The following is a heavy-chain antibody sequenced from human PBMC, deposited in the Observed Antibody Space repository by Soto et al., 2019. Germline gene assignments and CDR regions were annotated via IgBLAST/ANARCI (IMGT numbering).Heavy chain of an antibody. V-gene: IGHV1-69*13. Sequence: SVKVSCKASGVTFSSYAISWVRQAPGQGLEWMGGIIPIFGTANYAQKFQGRVTITADEATSTAYMELSSLRSEDTAVYYCSRRLFPRAQEYQPLSRRYAFDIWRTETMV. CDR2: IIPIFGTA. J-gene: IGHJ3*02. CDR1: GVTFSSYA. D-gene: IGHD2-2*01. CDR3: SRRLFPRAQEYQPLSRRYAFDI.